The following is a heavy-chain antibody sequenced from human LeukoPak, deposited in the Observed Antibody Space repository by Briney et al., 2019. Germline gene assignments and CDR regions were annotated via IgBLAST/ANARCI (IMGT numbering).Heavy chain of an antibody. Sequence: GGSLRLSCAASGFTFSSYAMSWVRQAPGKGLEWVSAISGSGGSTYYADSVKGRFTISRDNSKNTLYLQMNSLRAEDTAVYYCAKLVVVSDTGYFDWLPPLGAFDIWGQGTMVTVSS. CDR3: AKLVVVSDTGYFDWLPPLGAFDI. CDR1: GFTFSSYA. D-gene: IGHD3-9*01. J-gene: IGHJ3*02. V-gene: IGHV3-23*01. CDR2: ISGSGGST.